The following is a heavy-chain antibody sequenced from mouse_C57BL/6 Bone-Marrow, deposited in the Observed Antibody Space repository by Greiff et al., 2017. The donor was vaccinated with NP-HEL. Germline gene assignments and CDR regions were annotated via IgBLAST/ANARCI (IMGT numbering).Heavy chain of an antibody. J-gene: IGHJ2*01. D-gene: IGHD2-4*01. V-gene: IGHV14-3*01. Sequence: VQLKESVAELVRPGASVKLSCTASGFNIKNTYMHWVKQRPEQGLEWIGRIDPANGNTKYAPKFQGKATITADTSSTTAYLQLSSLTSEDTAIYYCALYDYDGYYFDYWGQGTTLTVSS. CDR3: ALYDYDGYYFDY. CDR2: IDPANGNT. CDR1: GFNIKNTY.